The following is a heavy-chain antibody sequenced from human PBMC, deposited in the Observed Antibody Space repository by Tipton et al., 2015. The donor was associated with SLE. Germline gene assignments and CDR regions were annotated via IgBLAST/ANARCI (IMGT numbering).Heavy chain of an antibody. Sequence: TLSLTCTVSGGSISSSSYYWGWIRQPPGEGLEWIGSIYYSGSTYYNPSLKSRVTISVDTSKNQFSLKLSSVTAADTAVYYCARALRGGSGRGWFDPWGQGTLVTVSS. CDR2: IYYSGST. V-gene: IGHV4-39*01. CDR1: GGSISSSSYY. D-gene: IGHD6-19*01. J-gene: IGHJ5*02. CDR3: ARALRGGSGRGWFDP.